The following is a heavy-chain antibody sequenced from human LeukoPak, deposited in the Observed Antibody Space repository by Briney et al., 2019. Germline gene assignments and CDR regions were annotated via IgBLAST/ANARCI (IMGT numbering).Heavy chain of an antibody. Sequence: GESLKISCKGSGYSFTSYWIGWVRQMPGKGLEWMGIIYPGDSDTRYSPSFQGQVTISADKSINTAYLQWSSLRASDTAIYYCASSAYSSGWYGAHFDYWGQGTLVTVSS. D-gene: IGHD6-19*01. V-gene: IGHV5-51*01. CDR2: IYPGDSDT. CDR1: GYSFTSYW. CDR3: ASSAYSSGWYGAHFDY. J-gene: IGHJ4*02.